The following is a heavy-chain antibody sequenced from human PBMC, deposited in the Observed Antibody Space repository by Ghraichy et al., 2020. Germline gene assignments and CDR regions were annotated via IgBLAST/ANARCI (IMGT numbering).Heavy chain of an antibody. CDR3: AREQYDYVWGSYRYLDY. J-gene: IGHJ4*02. CDR2: IYYSGST. CDR1: GGSISSGGYY. Sequence: SQTLSLTCTVSGGSISSGGYYWSWIRQHPGKGLEWIGYIYYSGSTYYNPSLKSRVTISVDTSKNQFSLKLSSVTAADTAVYYCAREQYDYVWGSYRYLDYWGQGTLVTVSS. V-gene: IGHV4-31*02. D-gene: IGHD3-16*02.